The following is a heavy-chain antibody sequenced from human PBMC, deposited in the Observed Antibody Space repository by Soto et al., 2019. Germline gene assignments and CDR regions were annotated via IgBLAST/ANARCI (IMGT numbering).Heavy chain of an antibody. CDR2: IKSKTDGGTT. D-gene: IGHD4-4*01. J-gene: IGHJ4*02. CDR1: GFTFSNAW. CDR3: TTDLTTYEAFDY. V-gene: IGHV3-15*01. Sequence: EVQLVESGGGLGKPGGSLRLYCAADGFTFSNAWMSWVRQAPGKGLEWVGRIKSKTDGGTTDYAAPVKGRFTISRDDSKNTLYLQMNSLKTEDTAGYYCTTDLTTYEAFDYWGQGTLVTVCS.